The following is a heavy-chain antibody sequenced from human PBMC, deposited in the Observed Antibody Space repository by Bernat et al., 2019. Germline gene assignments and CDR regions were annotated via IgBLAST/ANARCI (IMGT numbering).Heavy chain of an antibody. CDR2: IYYTGTT. D-gene: IGHD2-15*01. J-gene: IGHJ5*02. CDR1: GASISTTGYY. CDR3: ARRQGCSGSSCCSLWFDP. Sequence: QLQLQESGPGLVKPSETLSLICTVSGASISTTGYYWGWIRQPPGKGLEWIGSIYYTGTTYYNPSLLSRVTMSVDTSNNQFSLKLSSVTAADTAVYYCARRQGCSGSSCCSLWFDPWGQGTLVTVSS. V-gene: IGHV4-39*01.